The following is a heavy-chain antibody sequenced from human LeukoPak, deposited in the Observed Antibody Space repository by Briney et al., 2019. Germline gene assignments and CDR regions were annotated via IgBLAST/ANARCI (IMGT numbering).Heavy chain of an antibody. J-gene: IGHJ6*02. CDR2: INHSGST. Sequence: SETLSLTCAVYGGSFSGYYWRWIRQPPGKGLEWIGEINHSGSTNYNPSLKSRVTISVDTSKNQFSLKLSSVTAADTAVYYCARGYCSGGSCYPLLYYYYYGMDVWGQGTTVTVSS. CDR3: ARGYCSGGSCYPLLYYYYYGMDV. V-gene: IGHV4-34*01. CDR1: GGSFSGYY. D-gene: IGHD2-15*01.